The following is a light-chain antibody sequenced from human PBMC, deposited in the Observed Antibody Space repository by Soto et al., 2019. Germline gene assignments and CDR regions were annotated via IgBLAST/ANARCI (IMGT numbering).Light chain of an antibody. V-gene: IGKV3-11*01. Sequence: IVLTQSPATLSLSPGERATLSCRASQSVSSYLAWYQQKPGQATSLLIYDASSRATGIPARFSGSGSGTDFTLTINSLEPEDSAAYYCQQRSNWPSITFGQGTRLEIK. J-gene: IGKJ5*01. CDR1: QSVSSY. CDR2: DAS. CDR3: QQRSNWPSIT.